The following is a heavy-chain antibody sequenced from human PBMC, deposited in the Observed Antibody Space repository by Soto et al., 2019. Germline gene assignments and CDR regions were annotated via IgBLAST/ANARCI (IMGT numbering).Heavy chain of an antibody. J-gene: IGHJ6*03. Sequence: EVQLVESGGALVQPGGSLRLSCAASGITVSSHYMTWVRQAPGKGLEWVSVIYGDGTTYYADSVKGRFIISRDESKDMLYLQMNSLRVEDTAVYFCARENYAWYEAYYYFYFMDVWGKGTTVTVSS. CDR1: GITVSSHY. V-gene: IGHV3-66*01. CDR3: ARENYAWYEAYYYFYFMDV. D-gene: IGHD2-21*01. CDR2: IYGDGTT.